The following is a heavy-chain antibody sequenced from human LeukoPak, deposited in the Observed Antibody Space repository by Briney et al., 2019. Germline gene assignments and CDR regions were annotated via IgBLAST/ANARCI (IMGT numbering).Heavy chain of an antibody. CDR3: AQRGGESSTGGYFDY. CDR2: LYCNDYR. Sequence: SGHTLVNPTQTLTLTCTLSGISLSTSGAGVGWIRQHPGQALEWLALLYCNDYRRYHPSLKSRGSSTKDTAKNQVVLTLSNMDPVDTATYCCAQRGGESSTGGYFDYWGQGTLVTVSS. D-gene: IGHD3-16*01. CDR1: GISLSTSGAG. J-gene: IGHJ4*02. V-gene: IGHV2-5*01.